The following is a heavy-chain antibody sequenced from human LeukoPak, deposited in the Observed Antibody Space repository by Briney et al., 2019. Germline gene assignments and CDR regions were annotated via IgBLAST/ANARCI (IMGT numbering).Heavy chain of an antibody. Sequence: PSETLSLTCTVSGGSLSSSSDYWGWIRQPPGKGLEWIGSIYYSGSAYYNPSLKSRVTISVDTSNNQFSLKLSSVTAADTAVYYCARTYGDFQYFDYWGQGTLVTVSS. V-gene: IGHV4-39*01. CDR3: ARTYGDFQYFDY. CDR1: GGSLSSSSDY. J-gene: IGHJ4*02. D-gene: IGHD4-17*01. CDR2: IYYSGSA.